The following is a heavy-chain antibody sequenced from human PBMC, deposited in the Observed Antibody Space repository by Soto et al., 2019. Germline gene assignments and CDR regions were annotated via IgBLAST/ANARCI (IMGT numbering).Heavy chain of an antibody. Sequence: TSETLSLTCTVSGGSISSDDHFWTWIRQPPGKGLEWIGYIHYSESTYYNPSLKSRVTISIDMSKNQFSLKLSSVTAADTAVYYCVTDTFACTRSSCYNLDDPAMDVGAQGNTVTGTS. CDR3: VTDTFACTRSSCYNLDDPAMDV. D-gene: IGHD2-2*02. CDR1: GGSISSDDHF. J-gene: IGHJ6*02. V-gene: IGHV4-30-4*01. CDR2: IHYSEST.